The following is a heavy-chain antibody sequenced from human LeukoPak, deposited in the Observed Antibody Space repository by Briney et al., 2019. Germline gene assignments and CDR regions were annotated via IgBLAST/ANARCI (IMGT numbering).Heavy chain of an antibody. D-gene: IGHD6-19*01. CDR1: GYSINNGYY. Sequence: PSKTLSLTCTVFGYSINNGYYWSWIRQPPGKGLEWIGYIYYSGSTNYNPSLKSRVTISVDTSKNQFSLKLSSVTAADTAVYYCARADPFGYSSGWLAYWGQGTLVTVSS. J-gene: IGHJ4*02. V-gene: IGHV4-61*01. CDR3: ARADPFGYSSGWLAY. CDR2: IYYSGST.